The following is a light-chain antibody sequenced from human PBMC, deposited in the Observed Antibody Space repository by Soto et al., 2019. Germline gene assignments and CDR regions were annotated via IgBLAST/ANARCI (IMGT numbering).Light chain of an antibody. CDR2: DAS. Sequence: EIVLTQAQGTLSLSPGERATVSCRAGQSVPRSYLAWYQQKPGQAPRLLIYDASNRATGIPARFSGSGSGTDFTLTISSIEPEDFAVYYCQQRSNWPWTFGQGTKVDIK. CDR3: QQRSNWPWT. CDR1: QSVPRSY. V-gene: IGKV3-11*01. J-gene: IGKJ1*01.